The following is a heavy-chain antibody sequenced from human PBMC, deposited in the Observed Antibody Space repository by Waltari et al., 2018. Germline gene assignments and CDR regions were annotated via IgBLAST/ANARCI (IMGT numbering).Heavy chain of an antibody. D-gene: IGHD6-19*01. J-gene: IGHJ4*02. CDR2: ISYDGSNK. CDR3: ARGLMGSSGWYYFDY. V-gene: IGHV3-30-3*01. CDR1: GFTFSSDA. Sequence: QVQLVESGGGVVQPGRSLRLSCAASGFTFSSDAMHWVRQAPGKGLEWVAVISYDGSNKYDADSVKGRFTISRDNSKNTLYLQMNSLRAEDTAVYYCARGLMGSSGWYYFDYWGQGTLVTVSS.